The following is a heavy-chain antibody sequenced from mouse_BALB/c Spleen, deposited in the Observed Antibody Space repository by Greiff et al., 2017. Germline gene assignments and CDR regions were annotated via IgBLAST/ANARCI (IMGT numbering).Heavy chain of an antibody. J-gene: IGHJ4*01. V-gene: IGHV5-12-2*01. CDR1: GFTFSSYT. CDR3: ARPSYDGPMDY. CDR2: ISNGGGST. D-gene: IGHD2-3*01. Sequence: EVKLMESGGGLVQPGGSLKLSCAASGFTFSSYTMSWVRQTPEKRLEWVAYISNGGGSTYYPDTVKGRFTISRDNAKNTLYLQMSSLKSEDTAMYYCARPSYDGPMDYWGQGTSVTVSS.